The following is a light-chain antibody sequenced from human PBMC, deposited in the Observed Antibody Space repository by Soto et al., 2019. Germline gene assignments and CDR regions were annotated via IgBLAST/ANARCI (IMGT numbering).Light chain of an antibody. J-gene: IGKJ4*01. V-gene: IGKV1-9*01. CDR3: QQLNSYPSLT. CDR1: QGISSY. CDR2: AAS. Sequence: DIQLTQSPSFLSTSVGDRVTITCRASQGISSYLAWYQQKPGKAPKLLIYAASTLQTGVPSRFSGSRSGTEFTLTISSLQPEDFATYYCQQLNSYPSLTFGGGTKVEIK.